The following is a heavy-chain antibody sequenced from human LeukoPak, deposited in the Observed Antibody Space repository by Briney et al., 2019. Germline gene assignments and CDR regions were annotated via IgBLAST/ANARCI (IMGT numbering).Heavy chain of an antibody. J-gene: IGHJ5*02. CDR2: ISYDGSNK. V-gene: IGHV3-30*18. D-gene: IGHD3-10*01. CDR1: GFTFSSYG. CDR3: AKPYYYGSGSYRYNWFDP. Sequence: GGSLRLSCAASGFTFSSYGMHWVRQAPGKGLEWVAVISYDGSNKYYADSVKGRFTISRDNSKNTLYLQMNSLRAEDTAVYYCAKPYYYGSGSYRYNWFDPWGQGTLVTVSS.